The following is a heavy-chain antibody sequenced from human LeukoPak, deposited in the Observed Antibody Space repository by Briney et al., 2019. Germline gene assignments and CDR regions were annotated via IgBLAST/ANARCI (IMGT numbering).Heavy chain of an antibody. Sequence: PGGSLRLSCAASEFTFSSYGMHWVRQAPGKGLERVAFIRYDGSNKYYADSVKGRFTISRDNSKNTLYLQMNSLRAEDTAVYYCAREEYYYGSGSYYDWFDPWGQGTLVTVSS. CDR1: EFTFSSYG. CDR3: AREEYYYGSGSYYDWFDP. D-gene: IGHD3-10*01. V-gene: IGHV3-30*02. J-gene: IGHJ5*02. CDR2: IRYDGSNK.